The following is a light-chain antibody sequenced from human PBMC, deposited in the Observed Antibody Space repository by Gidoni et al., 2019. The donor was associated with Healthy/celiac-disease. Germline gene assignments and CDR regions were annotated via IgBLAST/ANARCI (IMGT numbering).Light chain of an antibody. J-gene: IGKJ4*01. V-gene: IGKV1-33*01. Sequence: IQMTQSPSSLSASVGDRVTITCQASQDISNYLNWYQQKPGKAPKLLIYDASNLETGVPSRFSGSGSGTDFTLTISSLQPEDIATYYCQQYDNPPTFGRXTKVEIK. CDR3: QQYDNPPT. CDR1: QDISNY. CDR2: DAS.